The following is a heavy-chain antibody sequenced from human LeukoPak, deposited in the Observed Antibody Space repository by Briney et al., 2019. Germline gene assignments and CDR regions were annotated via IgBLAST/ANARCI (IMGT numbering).Heavy chain of an antibody. V-gene: IGHV1-18*04. CDR3: ARRGVLWFGDFDY. D-gene: IGHD3-10*01. Sequence: ASVRVSCKASGYTFTSYGISSVRQAPGQGLEWMGWISAYNGKTNYAQNLQGRVTMTTDTSTSTAYRELRSVRSEDTAVYYCARRGVLWFGDFDYWGQGTLVTVSS. CDR1: GYTFTSYG. CDR2: ISAYNGKT. J-gene: IGHJ4*02.